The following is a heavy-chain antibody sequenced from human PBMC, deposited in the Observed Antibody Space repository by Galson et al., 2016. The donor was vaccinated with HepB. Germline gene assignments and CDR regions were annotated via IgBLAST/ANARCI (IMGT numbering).Heavy chain of an antibody. CDR3: ASGTVPAGRGSLPFDP. V-gene: IGHV4-34*01. J-gene: IGHJ5*02. D-gene: IGHD2-2*01. CDR1: GGSVSYYY. CDR2: INHSGST. Sequence: LSLTCAVYGGSVSYYYCNWIRQPPGKGLEWIGEINHSGSTNYNPSLKSRVTMSVDTSNNQFSLKLTSVTAADTAVYYCASGTVPAGRGSLPFDPWGQGTLVTVSS.